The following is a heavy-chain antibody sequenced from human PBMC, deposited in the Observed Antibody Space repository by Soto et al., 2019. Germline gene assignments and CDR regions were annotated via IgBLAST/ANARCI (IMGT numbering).Heavy chain of an antibody. CDR2: MHPTGST. Sequence: QVPLQGSGPGLVKPSETLSLTCTVSGGSINTHYYSWIRQPPGKGLEWIGHMHPTGSTSYNPSLKSRVAILAVTSKTHFSLKLSSVTAADTAMYYCATGRDDYETGHWGQGALVTVSS. CDR3: ATGRDDYETGH. CDR1: GGSINTHY. J-gene: IGHJ4*02. V-gene: IGHV4-4*08. D-gene: IGHD4-17*01.